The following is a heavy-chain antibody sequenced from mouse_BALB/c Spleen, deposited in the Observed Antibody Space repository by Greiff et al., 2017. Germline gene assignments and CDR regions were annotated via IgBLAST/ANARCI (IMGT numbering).Heavy chain of an antibody. CDR3: ARDRYYRYHAMDY. V-gene: IGHV2-6-7*01. D-gene: IGHD2-14*01. CDR1: GFSLTGYG. Sequence: VQLVESGPGLVAPSQSLSITCTVSGFSLTGYGVNWVRQPPGKGLAWLGMIWGDGSTDYNSALKSRLSISKDNAKSQVFLKMNSLQTDDTARYYCARDRYYRYHAMDYWGQGTSVTVSS. CDR2: IWGDGST. J-gene: IGHJ4*01.